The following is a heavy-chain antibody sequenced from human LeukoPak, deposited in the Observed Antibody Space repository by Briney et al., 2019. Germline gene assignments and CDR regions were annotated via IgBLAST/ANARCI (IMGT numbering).Heavy chain of an antibody. V-gene: IGHV4-61*02. CDR1: GGSISSGSYY. D-gene: IGHD6-19*01. J-gene: IGHJ3*02. CDR3: ARVPGIAVAGTEDAFDI. CDR2: IYTSGST. Sequence: ASGTLSLTCTVSGGSISSGSYYWSWIRQPAGKGLEWIGRIYTSGSTNYNPSLKSRITISVDTSKNQFSLKLSSVTAADTAVYYCARVPGIAVAGTEDAFDIWGQGTMVTVSS.